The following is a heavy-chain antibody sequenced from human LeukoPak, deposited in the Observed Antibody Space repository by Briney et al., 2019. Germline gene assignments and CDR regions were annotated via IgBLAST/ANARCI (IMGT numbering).Heavy chain of an antibody. CDR2: ISTTGTYI. Sequence: GGSLSLSCAASGFSFSRYAMNWVRQAPGKGLEWVSSISTTGTYIDYADSVKGRFTISRDNVKNSLYLQMHSLRAEDTAVYFCAREMSGSGKTYWGQGSLVTVTS. D-gene: IGHD3-10*01. CDR1: GFSFSRYA. J-gene: IGHJ4*02. V-gene: IGHV3-21*01. CDR3: AREMSGSGKTY.